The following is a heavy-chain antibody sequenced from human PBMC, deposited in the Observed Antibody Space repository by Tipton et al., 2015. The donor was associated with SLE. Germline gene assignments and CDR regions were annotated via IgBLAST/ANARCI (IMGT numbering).Heavy chain of an antibody. Sequence: GSLRLSCAASGFTFSSYAMSWVRQAPGKGLEWVSAISASSGRTYYADSVKGRFTISRDNSKNTLYLQMNSLRAEDTAVYYCAKDVRVVVAAPDYWGQGTLVTVSS. D-gene: IGHD2-15*01. V-gene: IGHV3-23*01. CDR1: GFTFSSYA. J-gene: IGHJ4*02. CDR3: AKDVRVVVAAPDY. CDR2: ISASSGRT.